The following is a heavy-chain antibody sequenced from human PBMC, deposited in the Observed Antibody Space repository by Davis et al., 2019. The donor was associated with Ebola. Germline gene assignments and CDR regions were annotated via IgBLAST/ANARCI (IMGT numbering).Heavy chain of an antibody. CDR2: INHSGST. CDR1: GGSFSGYY. CDR3: ARGVGAYYYMDV. Sequence: MPSETLSLTCAVYGGSFSGYYWSWIRQPPGKGLECIGEINHSGSTNYNPSLKSRVTISVDTSKNQFSLKLSSVTAADTAVYYCARGVGAYYYMDVWGKGTTVTVSS. J-gene: IGHJ6*03. V-gene: IGHV4-34*01.